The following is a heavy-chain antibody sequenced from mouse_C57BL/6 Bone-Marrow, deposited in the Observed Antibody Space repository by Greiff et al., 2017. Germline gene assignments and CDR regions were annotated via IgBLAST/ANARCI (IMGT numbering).Heavy chain of an antibody. D-gene: IGHD1-1*01. V-gene: IGHV1-85*01. CDR1: GYTFTSYA. CDR3: ARDYGSSYWYFDV. CDR2: IYPRDGST. J-gene: IGHJ1*03. Sequence: QVQLQQSGPELVKPGASVKLSCKASGYTFTSYAINWVKQRPGQGLEWIGWIYPRDGSTKYNEKFKGKATLTVDTSSSTGYMELHSLTSEDSAVYFCARDYGSSYWYFDVWGTGTTVTVSS.